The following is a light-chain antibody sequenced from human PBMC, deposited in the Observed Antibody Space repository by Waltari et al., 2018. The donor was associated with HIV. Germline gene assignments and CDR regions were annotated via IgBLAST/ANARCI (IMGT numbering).Light chain of an antibody. J-gene: IGKJ2*01. CDR1: QMIDYW. Sequence: DVQMTQSPSTLSASVGDRVSITCRASQMIDYWLASYQQKPGQPPKFLIYKTSYLESGVPTRFSGSGSGADFILTIDGLQPEDFATYYCQQYNSHSYTFGQGTKLDIK. V-gene: IGKV1-5*03. CDR2: KTS. CDR3: QQYNSHSYT.